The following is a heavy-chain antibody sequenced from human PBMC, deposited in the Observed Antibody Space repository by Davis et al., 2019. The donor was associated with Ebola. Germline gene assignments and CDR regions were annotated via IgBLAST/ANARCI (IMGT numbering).Heavy chain of an antibody. V-gene: IGHV4-34*01. D-gene: IGHD3-9*01. CDR1: GGSFSGYY. J-gene: IGHJ5*02. CDR3: ARDLRYFDPDWFDP. Sequence: PSETLSLTCAVYGGSFSGYYWSWIRQPPGKGLEWIGEINHSGSTNYNPSLKSRVTISVDTSKNQFSLKLSSVTAADTAVYYCARDLRYFDPDWFDPWGQGTLVTVSS. CDR2: INHSGST.